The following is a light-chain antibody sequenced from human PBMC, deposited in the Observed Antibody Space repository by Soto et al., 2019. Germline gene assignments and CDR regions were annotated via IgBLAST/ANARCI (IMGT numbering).Light chain of an antibody. V-gene: IGLV2-14*03. Sequence: QSALTQPASVSGSPGQSITISCIGTSSDVGGYNYVSWYQQHPGKAPKLMIYDVSNWPSGVSNRFSGSKSGNTASLTISGLQAEDEADYYCSSYTSSSTVVFGGGTKLTVL. CDR3: SSYTSSSTVV. J-gene: IGLJ2*01. CDR2: DVS. CDR1: SSDVGGYNY.